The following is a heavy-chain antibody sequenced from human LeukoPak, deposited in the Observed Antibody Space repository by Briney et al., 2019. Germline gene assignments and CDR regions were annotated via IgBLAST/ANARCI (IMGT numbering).Heavy chain of an antibody. Sequence: GSLRLSCAASGFTFSSYGMHWVRQTPGKGLEWVAFIRYDGSNKYYADSVKGRFTISRDNSKNTLYLQMNSLRAEDTAVYYCAKDNRELLGYWGQGTLVTVSS. D-gene: IGHD1-26*01. CDR1: GFTFSSYG. V-gene: IGHV3-30*02. J-gene: IGHJ4*02. CDR2: IRYDGSNK. CDR3: AKDNRELLGY.